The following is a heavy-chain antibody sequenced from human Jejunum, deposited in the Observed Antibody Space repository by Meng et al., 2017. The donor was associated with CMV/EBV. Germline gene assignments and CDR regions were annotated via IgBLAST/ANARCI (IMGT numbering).Heavy chain of an antibody. CDR3: AKDLQHYYAMDV. V-gene: IGHV3-23*01. CDR2: ITGGGGGT. D-gene: IGHD5-18*01. Sequence: AGFTFGGYVMNWVRQAPGKELEWVSAITGGGGGTYYADSMKGRFTISRDNSKNTLYLHMSSLRAEDTAVYYCAKDLQHYYAMDVWGQGTTVTVSS. CDR1: GFTFGGYV. J-gene: IGHJ6*02.